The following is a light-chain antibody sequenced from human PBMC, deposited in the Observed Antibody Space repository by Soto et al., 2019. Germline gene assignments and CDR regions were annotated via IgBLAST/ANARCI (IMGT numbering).Light chain of an antibody. V-gene: IGKV1-5*01. CDR1: ESISYW. CDR2: DAS. CDR3: QQYKGLSYT. Sequence: DIQMTQSPSTLSASVGDRVTITCRASESISYWLAWYQQKPGKAPKCLIYDASSLKSGVPSRFSGSGSGTEFTLTISSLQPDDFATYSCQQYKGLSYTFGQGTKREI. J-gene: IGKJ2*01.